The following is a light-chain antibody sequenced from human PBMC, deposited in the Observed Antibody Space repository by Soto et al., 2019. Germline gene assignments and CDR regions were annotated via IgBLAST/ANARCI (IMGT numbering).Light chain of an antibody. V-gene: IGKV3-11*01. CDR3: QQRSNWRT. Sequence: EIVLTQSPATLSLSPGERATLSCRASQSVSSYLAWYQQKPGQAPMLLIYDASNRATGVPARFSGSGSGTDFTLTISSLEPEDFAVYYCQQRSNWRTFCQGTKLEIK. J-gene: IGKJ2*01. CDR2: DAS. CDR1: QSVSSY.